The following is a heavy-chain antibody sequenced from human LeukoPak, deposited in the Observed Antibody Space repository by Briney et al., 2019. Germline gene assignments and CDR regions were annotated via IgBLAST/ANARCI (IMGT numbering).Heavy chain of an antibody. CDR3: ARGRRPKTNWFDP. D-gene: IGHD6-6*01. V-gene: IGHV4-4*07. CDR2: IYTSGST. CDR1: GGSMSSYS. J-gene: IGHJ5*02. Sequence: PSETRSLTCTVSGGSMSSYSWSWIRQPAGKGLEWIGRIYTSGSTNYNPSLKSRVTMSVDTSKNQFSLKLSSVTAADTAVYYCARGRRPKTNWFDPWGQGTLVTVSS.